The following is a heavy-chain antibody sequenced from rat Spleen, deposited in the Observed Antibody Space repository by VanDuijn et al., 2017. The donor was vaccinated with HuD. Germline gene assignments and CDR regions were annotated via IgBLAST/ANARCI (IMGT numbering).Heavy chain of an antibody. CDR2: ISSDGGRN. CDR1: GFTFSDYY. D-gene: IGHD1-2*01. V-gene: IGHV5-25*01. CDR3: ARERAYYYRTYTDYWYFDF. J-gene: IGHJ1*01. Sequence: EVQLVESGGGLVQPGGSMTLSCAVSGFTFSDYYMAWVRQAPTKGLEWVATISSDGGRNFYRDSVKGRFTISTNYAKSTLYLQMNSLRSEDTATYYCARERAYYYRTYTDYWYFDFWGPGTMVTVSS.